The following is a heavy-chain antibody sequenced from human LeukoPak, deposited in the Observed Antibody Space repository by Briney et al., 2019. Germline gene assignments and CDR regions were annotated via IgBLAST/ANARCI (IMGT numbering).Heavy chain of an antibody. D-gene: IGHD1-1*01. CDR2: INSDGSST. J-gene: IGHJ4*02. V-gene: IGHV3-74*01. CDR1: GFTFSSYW. CDR3: ARCTTGRTFGSLREIKRSREIDY. Sequence: PGGSLRLSCAASGFTFSSYWMHWVRQAPGKGLVWVSSINSDGSSTSYADSVKGRFTISRDNAKNTLYLQMNSLRAEDTAVYYCARCTTGRTFGSLREIKRSREIDYWGRGTLVTVSS.